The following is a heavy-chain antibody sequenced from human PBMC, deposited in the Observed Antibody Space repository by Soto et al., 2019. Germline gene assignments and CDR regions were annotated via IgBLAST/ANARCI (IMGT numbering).Heavy chain of an antibody. Sequence: QLQLQESGPGLVKPSETLSLNCTVSGGSISSSTYSWGWIRQPPGKGPEWIGTFYYSGGTYYNPSLKSRVSISVDTTKNQFFLKLNSATAADTAVYYCGRLQGYCIDTRCYGQDALDVW. CDR3: GRLQGYCIDTRCYGQDALDV. V-gene: IGHV4-39*01. D-gene: IGHD2-2*01. CDR1: GGSISSSTYS. CDR2: FYYSGGT. J-gene: IGHJ6*01.